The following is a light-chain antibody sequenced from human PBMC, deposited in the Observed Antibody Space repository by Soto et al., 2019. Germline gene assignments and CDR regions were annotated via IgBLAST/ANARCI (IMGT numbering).Light chain of an antibody. Sequence: QSVLTQPPSASGSPGQSVTLSCTGTNSDVGGYNYVSWYQQYPGKAPKLIIYEVSKRPSGVPDRFSGSKSGNTASLTVSGLQAEDEADYYCSSYAGSNNVIFGGVTKLTVL. CDR3: SSYAGSNNVI. V-gene: IGLV2-8*01. CDR1: NSDVGGYNY. CDR2: EVS. J-gene: IGLJ2*01.